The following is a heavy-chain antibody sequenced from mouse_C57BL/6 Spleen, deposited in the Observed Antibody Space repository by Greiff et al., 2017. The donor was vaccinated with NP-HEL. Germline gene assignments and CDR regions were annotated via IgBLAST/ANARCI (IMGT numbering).Heavy chain of an antibody. Sequence: EVKVVESGGGLVKPGGSLKLSCAASGFTFSDYGMHWVRQAPEKGLEWVAYISSGSSTIYYADTVKGRFTISRDNAKNTLFLQMTSLRSEDTAMYYCARGRGLRQWYYFDYWGQGTTLTVSS. D-gene: IGHD2-4*01. J-gene: IGHJ2*01. CDR2: ISSGSSTI. CDR3: ARGRGLRQWYYFDY. V-gene: IGHV5-17*01. CDR1: GFTFSDYG.